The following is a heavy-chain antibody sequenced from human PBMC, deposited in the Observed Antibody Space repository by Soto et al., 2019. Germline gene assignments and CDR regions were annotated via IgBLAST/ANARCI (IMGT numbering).Heavy chain of an antibody. D-gene: IGHD6-6*01. V-gene: IGHV3-23*01. CDR1: GFTFTTYA. Sequence: EVQLLESGGGLVQPGGSLRLSCAASGFTFTTYALSWVRQAPGKGLEWVSAISGSGGSTYYADSVKGRFTVSRDSSKNTLYLQMNSLRVEDTALYYCAKNWDTTFSSSSHWGQGTLVTVSS. CDR2: ISGSGGST. J-gene: IGHJ4*02. CDR3: AKNWDTTFSSSSH.